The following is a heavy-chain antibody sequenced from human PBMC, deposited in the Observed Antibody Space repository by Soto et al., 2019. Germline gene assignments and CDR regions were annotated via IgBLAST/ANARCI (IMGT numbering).Heavy chain of an antibody. V-gene: IGHV4-30-2*01. CDR1: GGSIRRGGYS. Sequence: PSEDLSLTCAVSGGSIRRGGYSLSWIRQPTGKGLEWIGYMYHSGSTYYKPSLKSRVTISIDRSKNQFSLKLSSVTAADTAVYYCARHLTYCSAGSCYSDFPYYGMDVWGQGTTVTVSS. CDR2: MYHSGST. D-gene: IGHD2-15*01. CDR3: ARHLTYCSAGSCYSDFPYYGMDV. J-gene: IGHJ6*02.